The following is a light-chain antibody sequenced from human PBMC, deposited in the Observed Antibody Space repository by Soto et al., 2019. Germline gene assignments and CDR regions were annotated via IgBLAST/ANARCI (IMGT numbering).Light chain of an antibody. J-gene: IGLJ3*02. Sequence: SYELTQPPSVSVPPGQPARITCGGNNIGRKSVHWYQQRPGQAPVLVVYDDSDRPSGISERFSGSNSGSTATLTISWVEVGDEADYYCQVWDSASDQRVFGGGTKLTVL. V-gene: IGLV3-21*02. CDR3: QVWDSASDQRV. CDR2: DDS. CDR1: NIGRKS.